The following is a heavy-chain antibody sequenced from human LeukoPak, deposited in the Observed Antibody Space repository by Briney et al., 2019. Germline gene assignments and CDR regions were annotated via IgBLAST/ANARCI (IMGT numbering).Heavy chain of an antibody. CDR3: ARLLRWVYYFDY. CDR2: IYYSGTT. CDR1: GDSISSSHYY. Sequence: SSETLSLTCTVSGDSISSSHYYWYWVRQPPGKGLEWIGSIYYSGTTYYNPSLKSRVTMSVDMSKNQFSLKLSSVTAADTAVYYCARLLRWVYYFDYWGQGTLVTVSS. D-gene: IGHD6-13*01. V-gene: IGHV4-39*01. J-gene: IGHJ4*02.